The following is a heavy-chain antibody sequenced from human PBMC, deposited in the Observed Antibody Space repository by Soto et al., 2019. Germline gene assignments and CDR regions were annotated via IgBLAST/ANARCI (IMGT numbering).Heavy chain of an antibody. Sequence: GGSLRLSCAASGVHFRGYGVHWVRQAPGKGLEWVAVISYDGSNKYYADSVKGRFAISRDNSKNTLYLQMNSLRAEDTAVYYCAKVGGYCSGSSCYVRYYYYYYMDVWGKGTTVTVSS. CDR1: GVHFRGYG. CDR3: AKVGGYCSGSSCYVRYYYYYYMDV. CDR2: ISYDGSNK. V-gene: IGHV3-30*18. D-gene: IGHD2-15*01. J-gene: IGHJ6*03.